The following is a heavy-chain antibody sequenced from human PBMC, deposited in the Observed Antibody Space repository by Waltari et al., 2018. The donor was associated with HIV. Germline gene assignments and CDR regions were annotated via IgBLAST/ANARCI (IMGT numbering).Heavy chain of an antibody. CDR1: GFTFSRYA. CDR2: ITVSGGST. D-gene: IGHD7-27*01. CDR3: ARQSLGSFDY. J-gene: IGHJ4*02. Sequence: EVRLLESGGGLVQPGGSLRPSCATPGFTFSRYAMRGGSQAPRKWLEWVSAITVSGGSTYYADSVKGRFTISRDNSKNTLYLQMDSLRAEDTAVYYCARQSLGSFDYWGQGTLVTVSS. V-gene: IGHV3-23*01.